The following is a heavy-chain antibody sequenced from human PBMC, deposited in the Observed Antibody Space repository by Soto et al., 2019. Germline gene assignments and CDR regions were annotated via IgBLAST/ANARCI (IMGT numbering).Heavy chain of an antibody. CDR2: ISSSSSYI. J-gene: IGHJ5*02. V-gene: IGHV3-21*01. CDR1: GLTFSSYS. D-gene: IGHD4-17*01. Sequence: PGGSLRVSCTASGLTFSSYSRNWVRQATGKGLEWVSSISSSSSYIYYADSVKGRFTISRDNAKNSLYLQMNSLRAEDTAVYYCARDSYDYGDSNWFDPWGQGTLVTVSS. CDR3: ARDSYDYGDSNWFDP.